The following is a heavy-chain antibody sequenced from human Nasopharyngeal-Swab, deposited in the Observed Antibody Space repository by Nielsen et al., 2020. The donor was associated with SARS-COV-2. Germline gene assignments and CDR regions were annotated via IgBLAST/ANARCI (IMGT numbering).Heavy chain of an antibody. Sequence: VRQAPGKGLEWVSSISSSSSYIYYADSVKGRFTISRDNAKNSLYLQMNSLRAEDTAVYYCARDPVATLNYYYYGMDVWGQGTTVTVSS. V-gene: IGHV3-21*01. D-gene: IGHD5-12*01. CDR3: ARDPVATLNYYYYGMDV. CDR2: ISSSSSYI. J-gene: IGHJ6*02.